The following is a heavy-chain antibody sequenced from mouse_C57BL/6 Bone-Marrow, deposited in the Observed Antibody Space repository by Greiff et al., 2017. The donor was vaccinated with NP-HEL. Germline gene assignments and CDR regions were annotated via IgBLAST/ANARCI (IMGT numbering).Heavy chain of an antibody. V-gene: IGHV14-4*01. CDR1: GFNIKDDY. CDR3: TRLDYGYDDSWLDY. J-gene: IGHJ4*01. Sequence: EVQLQQSGAELVRPGASVKLSCTASGFNIKDDYMHWVKQRPEQGLAWIGWIDPENGDTEYASKFQGKATITADTSSNTACLQLSSLTSEETAVYYCTRLDYGYDDSWLDYWGQGPSVTVSA. D-gene: IGHD2-2*01. CDR2: IDPENGDT.